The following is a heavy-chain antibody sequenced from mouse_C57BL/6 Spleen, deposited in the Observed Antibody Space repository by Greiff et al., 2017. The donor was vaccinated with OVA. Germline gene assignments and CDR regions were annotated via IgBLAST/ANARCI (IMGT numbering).Heavy chain of an antibody. CDR1: GYTFTSYW. V-gene: IGHV1-61*01. CDR3: ASVYYDYDGVFAY. Sequence: QVHVKQSGAELVRPGSSVKLSCKASGYTFTSYWMDWVKQRPGQGLEWIGNIYPSDSETHYNQKFKDKATLTVDKSSSTAYMQLSSLTSEDSAVYYCASVYYDYDGVFAYWGQGTLVTVSA. D-gene: IGHD2-4*01. J-gene: IGHJ3*01. CDR2: IYPSDSET.